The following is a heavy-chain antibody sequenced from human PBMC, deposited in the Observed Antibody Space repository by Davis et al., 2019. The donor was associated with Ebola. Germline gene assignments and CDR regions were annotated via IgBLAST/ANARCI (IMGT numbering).Heavy chain of an antibody. CDR3: AREPHYDILTGYYGGMDV. Sequence: GESLKISCAASGFTFSSYSKNWVRQAPGKGLEWVSSISSSSSYIYYADSVKGRFTISRDNAKNSLYLQMNSLRAEDTAVYYCAREPHYDILTGYYGGMDVWGQGTTVTVSS. V-gene: IGHV3-21*01. D-gene: IGHD3-9*01. CDR1: GFTFSSYS. CDR2: ISSSSSYI. J-gene: IGHJ6*02.